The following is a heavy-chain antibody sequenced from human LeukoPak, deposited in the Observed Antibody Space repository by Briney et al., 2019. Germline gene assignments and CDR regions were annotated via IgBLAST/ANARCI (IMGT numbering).Heavy chain of an antibody. D-gene: IGHD6-13*01. V-gene: IGHV4-34*01. Sequence: SETLSLTCGVHGGSFNDYSWTWIRQSPGKGLKWIGEINHSGSTTYNPSLKSRFTMSVDASKNQISLRLSSVTAADTAVYYCARLGLYTSSWYRYYYFDYWGQGTLVTVSS. J-gene: IGHJ4*02. CDR1: GGSFNDYS. CDR3: ARLGLYTSSWYRYYYFDY. CDR2: INHSGST.